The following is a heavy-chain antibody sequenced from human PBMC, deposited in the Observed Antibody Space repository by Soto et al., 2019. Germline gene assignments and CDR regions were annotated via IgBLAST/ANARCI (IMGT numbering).Heavy chain of an antibody. CDR1: GFPFSSYA. CDR2: ISRTSTI. D-gene: IGHD5-12*01. CDR3: ARGTGVATFPDY. Sequence: EVQLVESGGGRVQPGGSLRLSCAASGFPFSSYAMNWVRQAPGKGLEWVSYISRTSTIYYADSVQGRFTISRDNAKNSLDLQMISLRDEDTAVYYCARGTGVATFPDYWGQGTLVTVSS. J-gene: IGHJ4*02. V-gene: IGHV3-48*02.